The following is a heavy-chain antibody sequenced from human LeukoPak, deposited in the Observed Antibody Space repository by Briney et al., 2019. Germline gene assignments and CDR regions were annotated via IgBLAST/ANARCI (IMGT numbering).Heavy chain of an antibody. V-gene: IGHV1-69*13. CDR1: GYTFTSYG. Sequence: ASVKVSCKASGYTFTSYGISWVRQAPGQGLEWMGGIIPIFGTANYAQKFQGRVTITADESTSTAYMELSSLRSEDTAVYYCARIRGNGYPFDYWGQGTLVTVSS. CDR2: IIPIFGTA. D-gene: IGHD3-22*01. CDR3: ARIRGNGYPFDY. J-gene: IGHJ4*02.